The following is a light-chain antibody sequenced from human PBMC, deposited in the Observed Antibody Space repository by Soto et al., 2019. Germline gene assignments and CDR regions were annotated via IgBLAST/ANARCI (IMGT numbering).Light chain of an antibody. CDR3: QQYNNWPPA. CDR2: GAS. J-gene: IGKJ1*01. CDR1: QSVSSN. Sequence: EIVMTQSPATLSVSPGERATLSCRASQSVSSNLAWYQQKPGQAPRLLIYGASTRATRIPASFSSSESGTEFTLTNSSLQSEDFAVYYCQQYNNWPPAFGQGTKVEIK. V-gene: IGKV3-15*01.